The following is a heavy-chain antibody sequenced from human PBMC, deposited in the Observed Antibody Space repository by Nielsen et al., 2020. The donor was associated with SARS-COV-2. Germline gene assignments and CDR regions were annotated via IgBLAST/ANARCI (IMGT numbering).Heavy chain of an antibody. J-gene: IGHJ2*01. V-gene: IGHV4-61*01. CDR3: AREGPPFDL. Sequence: SETLSLTCTVSGGSISSGSYYWSWIRQPPGKGLEWIGYIYYSGSTNYNPSLKSRVTISVDTSKNQFSLKLSSVTAADTAVYYCAREGPPFDLWGRGTLVTVSS. CDR1: GGSISSGSYY. CDR2: IYYSGST.